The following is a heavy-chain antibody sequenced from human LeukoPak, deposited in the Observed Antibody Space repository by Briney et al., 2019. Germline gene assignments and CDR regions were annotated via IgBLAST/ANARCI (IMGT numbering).Heavy chain of an antibody. V-gene: IGHV1-2*02. CDR1: GYTFSSHD. CDR2: INPNSGGT. J-gene: IGHJ5*02. D-gene: IGHD3-22*01. CDR3: ARTYYYDSSEIQRIRWFDP. Sequence: ASVKVSCKASGYTFSSHDINWVRQVPGHGLEWMGWINPNSGGTNYAQKFQGRVTMTRDTSISTAYMELSRLRSDDTAVYYCARTYYYDSSEIQRIRWFDPWGQGTLVTVSS.